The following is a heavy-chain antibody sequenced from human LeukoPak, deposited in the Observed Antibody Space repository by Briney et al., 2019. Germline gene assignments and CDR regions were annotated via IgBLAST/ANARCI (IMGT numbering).Heavy chain of an antibody. CDR1: GGSISSSSYY. J-gene: IGHJ3*02. Sequence: SETLSLTCTVSGGSISSSSYYWGWVRQPPGKGLEWIGEIFHSGDTNYKPSLKSRVTISVDKSKNQFSLKLSSVTAADTAVYYCAGAHCGGDCYSGRAFDIWGQGTMVTVSS. CDR3: AGAHCGGDCYSGRAFDI. CDR2: IFHSGDT. V-gene: IGHV4-39*07. D-gene: IGHD2-21*02.